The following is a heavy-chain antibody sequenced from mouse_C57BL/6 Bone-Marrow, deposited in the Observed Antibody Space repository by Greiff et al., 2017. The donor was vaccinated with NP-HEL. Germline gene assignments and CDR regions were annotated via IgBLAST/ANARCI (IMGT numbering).Heavy chain of an antibody. D-gene: IGHD2-1*01. V-gene: IGHV1-61*01. J-gene: IGHJ3*01. CDR3: LRGDDNFGFAY. CDR2: INPSDSDT. CDR1: GYTFTSYW. Sequence: QVQLQQSGADLVRPGSSVKLSCTASGYTFTSYWMDWVKQTPGQGLEWIGNINPSDSDTHYTQKFKDRATFTVDKSSNTAYLQLSSLTSEDCAVYYVLRGDDNFGFAYWGQGTLVNVSA.